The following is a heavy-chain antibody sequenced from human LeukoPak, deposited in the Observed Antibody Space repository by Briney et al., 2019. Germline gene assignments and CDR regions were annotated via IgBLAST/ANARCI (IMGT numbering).Heavy chain of an antibody. D-gene: IGHD2-15*01. Sequence: GGSLRLSCAASGFTFSDYYMSWIRQAPGRGVDWVSYISSSGSTIYYADSVKGRFTISRDNAKNSLYLQMNNLRAEDTAVYYCAKVGPRGCSGGSCYYYYMDVWGKGTTVTVSS. V-gene: IGHV3-11*01. CDR3: AKVGPRGCSGGSCYYYYMDV. CDR2: ISSSGSTI. J-gene: IGHJ6*03. CDR1: GFTFSDYY.